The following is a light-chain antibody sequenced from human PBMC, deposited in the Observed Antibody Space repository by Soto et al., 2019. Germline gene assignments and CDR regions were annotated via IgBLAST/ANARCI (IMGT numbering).Light chain of an antibody. CDR2: GAS. V-gene: IGKV3-20*01. J-gene: IGKJ2*01. CDR1: QSVSSSY. CDR3: QQYGSSPYT. Sequence: IVLTQSPGTLSLSPGERATLSCRASQSVSSSYLAWYQHKPGQAPRLLIYGASSRATGIPDRFSGSGSGTDFTLTISRLEPEDFAVYYCQQYGSSPYTCGQGTKLEIK.